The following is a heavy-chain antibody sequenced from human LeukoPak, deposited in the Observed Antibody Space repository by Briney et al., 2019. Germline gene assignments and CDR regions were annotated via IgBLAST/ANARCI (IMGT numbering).Heavy chain of an antibody. CDR3: ARDCSSTSCRELLDY. V-gene: IGHV1-46*01. CDR1: GYTLTSYY. J-gene: IGHJ4*02. Sequence: ASVRVSCKASGYTLTSYYMHWVRQAPGQGLEWMGIINPSGDSTTYAQKFQGRVTMTRDTSTNTDYMELSSLRSEDTAVYYCARDCSSTSCRELLDYWGQGTLVTVSS. CDR2: INPSGDST. D-gene: IGHD2-2*01.